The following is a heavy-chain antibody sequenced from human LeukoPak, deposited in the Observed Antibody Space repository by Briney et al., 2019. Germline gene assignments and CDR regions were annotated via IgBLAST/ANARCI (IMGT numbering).Heavy chain of an antibody. CDR1: GGTFSSYA. J-gene: IGHJ5*02. CDR3: AGGGFWSGYYLRGLNWFDP. CDR2: IIPIFGTA. V-gene: IGHV1-69*06. Sequence: ASVKVSCKASGGTFSSYAISWVRQAPGQGLEWMGGIIPIFGTANYAQKFQGRVTITADKSTSTAYMELSSLRSEDTAVYYCAGGGFWSGYYLRGLNWFDPWGQGTLVTVSS. D-gene: IGHD3-3*01.